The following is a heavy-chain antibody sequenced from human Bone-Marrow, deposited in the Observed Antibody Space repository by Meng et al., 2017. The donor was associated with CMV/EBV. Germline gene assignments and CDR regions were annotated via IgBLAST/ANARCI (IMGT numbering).Heavy chain of an antibody. Sequence: SETLSLTCAVYGGSFSGYYWSWIRQPPGKGLEWIGEINHSGSTNYNPSLKSRVTISVDTSKNQFSLKLSSVTAADTAVYYCARGPDCSSTSCMDYWGQGTLVTVSS. CDR3: ARGPDCSSTSCMDY. D-gene: IGHD2-2*01. CDR2: INHSGST. CDR1: GGSFSGYY. V-gene: IGHV4-34*01. J-gene: IGHJ4*02.